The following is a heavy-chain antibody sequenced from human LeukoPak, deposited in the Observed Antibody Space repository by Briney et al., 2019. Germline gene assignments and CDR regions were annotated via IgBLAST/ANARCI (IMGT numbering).Heavy chain of an antibody. Sequence: PSETLSLTCAVYGGSFSGYYWSWIRQPPGKGLEWIGEINHSGSTNYNPSLKSRVTISVDTSKNQFSLKLSSVTAADTAVYYCARVFWVVTAFDYWGRGTLVTVSS. CDR3: ARVFWVVTAFDY. CDR1: GGSFSGYY. CDR2: INHSGST. V-gene: IGHV4-34*01. D-gene: IGHD2-21*02. J-gene: IGHJ4*02.